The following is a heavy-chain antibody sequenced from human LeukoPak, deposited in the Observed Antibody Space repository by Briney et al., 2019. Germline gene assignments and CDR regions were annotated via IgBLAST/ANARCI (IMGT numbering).Heavy chain of an antibody. CDR2: ISGTGGST. J-gene: IGHJ4*02. Sequence: GGTLRLSCAASGFTFRNYGMTGVRQAPGKGRQWVSAISGTGGSTYYADSVKGRFTISRDNSQNTLYLQMNSLRAEDTDVYYCAKDIRLRLRSPGPIDYWGQGTLVTVSS. CDR3: AKDIRLRLRSPGPIDY. V-gene: IGHV3-23*01. D-gene: IGHD5-12*01. CDR1: GFTFRNYG.